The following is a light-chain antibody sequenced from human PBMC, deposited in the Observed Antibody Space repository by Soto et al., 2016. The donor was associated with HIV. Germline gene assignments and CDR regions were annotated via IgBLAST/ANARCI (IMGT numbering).Light chain of an antibody. J-gene: IGKJ4*01. CDR2: FGS. V-gene: IGKV2-28*01. CDR3: MQALQHPST. CDR1: LSLLKSNGYNY. Sequence: DIVMTQSPLSLSVKPGEPASISCRSSLSLLKSNGYNYLDWYVQKPGQSPQLLIYFGSHRAAEFPDRFSGSGSRTDFTLTITSVELRMLGIYYCMQALQHPSTFGGGTRVGD.